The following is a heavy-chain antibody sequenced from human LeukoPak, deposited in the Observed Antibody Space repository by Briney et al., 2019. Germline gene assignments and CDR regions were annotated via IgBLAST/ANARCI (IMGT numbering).Heavy chain of an antibody. CDR1: GFTFRSYG. CDR3: ARISSSYDYDY. Sequence: GGSLRLSCAASGFTFRSYGMHWVRQAPGKGLEYVAAISSNGGSTDYANSVKGRFTISRDNSKNTLYLQMGSLRAEDMAVYYCARISSSYDYDYWGQGTLVTVSS. D-gene: IGHD6-6*01. CDR2: ISSNGGST. J-gene: IGHJ4*02. V-gene: IGHV3-64*01.